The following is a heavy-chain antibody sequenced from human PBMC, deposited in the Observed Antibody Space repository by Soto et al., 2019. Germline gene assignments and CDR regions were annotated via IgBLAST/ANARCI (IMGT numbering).Heavy chain of an antibody. CDR2: ISAHNGNT. CDR1: GYTFNSYG. CDR3: ARGRYGDY. V-gene: IGHV1-18*01. J-gene: IGHJ4*02. D-gene: IGHD1-1*01. Sequence: QVHLVQSGAEVKKPGASVKVSCKASGYTFNSYGITWVRQAPGQGLEWMGWISAHNGNTDHAQKLQGRVIVTRDTSTSTAYMELRSLRSDDTAVYYCARGRYGDYWGQGALVTVSS.